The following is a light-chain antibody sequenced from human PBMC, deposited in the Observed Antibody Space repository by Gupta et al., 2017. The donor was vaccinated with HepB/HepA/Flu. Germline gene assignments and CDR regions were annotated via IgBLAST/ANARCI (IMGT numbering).Light chain of an antibody. Sequence: DIQMTQSPSTLSASVGDTVTITCRASQSISRYLAWYQQTPGKAPKVLISEASTLEIGVPSRFTGSGSGTEFTLTISSLQPDDFGTYYCQQDNSLWTFGQGTKVEIK. CDR3: QQDNSLWT. V-gene: IGKV1-5*03. J-gene: IGKJ1*01. CDR2: EAS. CDR1: QSISRY.